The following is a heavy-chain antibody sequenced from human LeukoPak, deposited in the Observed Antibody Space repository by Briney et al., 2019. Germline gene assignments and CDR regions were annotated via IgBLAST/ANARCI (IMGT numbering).Heavy chain of an antibody. Sequence: GGSLRLSCVASGFTFRNYAMTWVRQAPGKGLEWVSAVNPDGDNTYYANSVKGRFTISRDNSRSTLYLQMNSLRAEDTAIYYCARQLGYCSDGTCYFDHWGQGALVTASS. V-gene: IGHV3-23*01. J-gene: IGHJ4*02. CDR3: ARQLGYCSDGTCYFDH. D-gene: IGHD2-15*01. CDR2: VNPDGDNT. CDR1: GFTFRNYA.